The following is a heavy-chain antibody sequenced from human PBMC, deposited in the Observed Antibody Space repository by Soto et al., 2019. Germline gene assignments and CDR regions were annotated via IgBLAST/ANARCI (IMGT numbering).Heavy chain of an antibody. CDR1: GYTFSTYY. V-gene: IGHV1-46*01. CDR2: INPSGGST. D-gene: IGHD4-4*01. CDR3: ARYDYNGYYFDY. J-gene: IGHJ4*02. Sequence: GASVKASCKASGYTFSTYYMHWVRQAPGQWYEWMGIINPSGGSTTYAQKFQGRVTMTRDTSTTTVYMELSSLKSEDTAVYYCARYDYNGYYFDYWGQGTLVTVSS.